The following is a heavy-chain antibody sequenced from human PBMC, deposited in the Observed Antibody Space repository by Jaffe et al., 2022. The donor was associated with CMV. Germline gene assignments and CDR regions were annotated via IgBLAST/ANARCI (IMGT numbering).Heavy chain of an antibody. CDR2: IWYDGSNK. CDR1: GFTFSSYG. J-gene: IGHJ6*02. CDR3: AREIPYSGYDFRYYYGMDV. Sequence: QVQLVESGGGVVQPGRSLRLSCAASGFTFSSYGMHWVRQAPGKGLEWVAVIWYDGSNKYYADSVKGRFTISRDNSKNTLYLQMNSLRAEDTAVYYCAREIPYSGYDFRYYYGMDVWGQGTTVTVSS. D-gene: IGHD5-12*01. V-gene: IGHV3-33*01.